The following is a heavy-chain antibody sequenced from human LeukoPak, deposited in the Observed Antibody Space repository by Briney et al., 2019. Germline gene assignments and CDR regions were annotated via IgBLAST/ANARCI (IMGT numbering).Heavy chain of an antibody. Sequence: GRSLRLSCAASGFTFSTYAMHWVRQAPGKGLEWVAIISSDGNYKYYADSVKGRFTISSDKKNTLYVQMNSLGDEDTAIYYCARGRYNTGWYPDYFDYWGQGTLVTVSS. J-gene: IGHJ4*02. CDR2: ISSDGNYK. V-gene: IGHV3-30*04. CDR1: GFTFSTYA. CDR3: ARGRYNTGWYPDYFDY. D-gene: IGHD6-19*01.